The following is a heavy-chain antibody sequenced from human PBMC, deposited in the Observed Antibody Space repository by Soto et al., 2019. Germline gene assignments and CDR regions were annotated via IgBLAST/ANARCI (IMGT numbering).Heavy chain of an antibody. CDR3: VRDWSTFWGMDV. Sequence: GGSLRLFCAASGFTFSTYWMNWVRQAPGKGLEWVANIKQDGSEKYYVDSVKGRFAISRDNAKDSLFLQMNNLRAEDTAVYYCVRDWSTFWGMDVWGQGTTVTVSS. V-gene: IGHV3-7*01. CDR1: GFTFSTYW. J-gene: IGHJ6*02. CDR2: IKQDGSEK.